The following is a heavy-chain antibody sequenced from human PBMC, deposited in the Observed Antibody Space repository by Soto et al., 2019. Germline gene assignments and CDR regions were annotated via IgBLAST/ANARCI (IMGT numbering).Heavy chain of an antibody. CDR3: ARTQAVAGT. V-gene: IGHV3-30*03. Sequence: GGSLSLSCAASGFPFSSYGMHWVRQAPGKGLEWVAVISYDGSNKYYADSVKGRFTISRDNSKNTLYLQMNSLRAEDTAVYYCARTQAVAGTWGQGISVTVSS. CDR1: GFPFSSYG. CDR2: ISYDGSNK. D-gene: IGHD6-19*01. J-gene: IGHJ4*02.